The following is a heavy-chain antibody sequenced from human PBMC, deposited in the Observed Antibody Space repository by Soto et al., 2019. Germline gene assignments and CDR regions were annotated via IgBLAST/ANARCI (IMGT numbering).Heavy chain of an antibody. V-gene: IGHV3-30*18. J-gene: IGHJ4*02. CDR3: ANTYYDILTGSPYFDY. CDR1: GFTFSSYG. CDR2: ISYDGSNK. Sequence: QVQLVESGGGVVQPGRSLRLSCAASGFTFSSYGMHWVRQAPGKGLEWVAVISYDGSNKYYADSVKGRFTISRDNSKNTLYLQMNSLRAEDTAVYYCANTYYDILTGSPYFDYWGQGTLVTVSS. D-gene: IGHD3-9*01.